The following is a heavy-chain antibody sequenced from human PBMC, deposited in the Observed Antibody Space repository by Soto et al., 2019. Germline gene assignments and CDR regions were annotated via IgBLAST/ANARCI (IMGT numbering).Heavy chain of an antibody. CDR2: MYYSGST. J-gene: IGHJ5*01. D-gene: IGHD4-17*01. CDR1: SASIRSYY. Sequence: SETLSLTCTVSSASIRSYYWSWIRQPPGKGLEWIGHMYYSGSTHYNPSLKSRVTISVDTSKNQFSLKLSSVTAADTAVYYCARDSGNDYVFDSWGQGTLVTVSS. V-gene: IGHV4-59*01. CDR3: ARDSGNDYVFDS.